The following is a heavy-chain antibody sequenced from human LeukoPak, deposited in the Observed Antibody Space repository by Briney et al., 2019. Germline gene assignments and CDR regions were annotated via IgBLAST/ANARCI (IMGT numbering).Heavy chain of an antibody. CDR3: ARASYYDSSGSQPTELDY. J-gene: IGHJ4*02. CDR1: GGSISSYY. D-gene: IGHD3-22*01. Sequence: SETLSLTCTVSGGSISSYYWSWIRQPPGKGLDWIGYIYYSGSTNYNPSLKSRVTISVDTSKNQFSLKLSSVTAADTAVYYCARASYYDSSGSQPTELDYWGQGTLVTVSS. V-gene: IGHV4-59*01. CDR2: IYYSGST.